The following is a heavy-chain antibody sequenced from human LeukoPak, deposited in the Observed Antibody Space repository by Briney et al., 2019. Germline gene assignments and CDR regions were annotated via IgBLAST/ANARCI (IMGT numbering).Heavy chain of an antibody. CDR1: GGTFSSYA. CDR2: IIPIFGTA. CDR3: ARYGYSYGQDDFDY. Sequence: SVKVSCKASGGTFSSYAISWVRQAPGQGLEWMGGIIPIFGTANYAQKFQGRVTITADESTSTAYMELSSPRSEDTAVYYCARYGYSYGQDDFDYWGQGTLVTVSS. D-gene: IGHD5-18*01. V-gene: IGHV1-69*01. J-gene: IGHJ4*02.